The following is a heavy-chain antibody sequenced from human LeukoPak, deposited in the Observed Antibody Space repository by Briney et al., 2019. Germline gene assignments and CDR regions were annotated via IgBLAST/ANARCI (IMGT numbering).Heavy chain of an antibody. CDR1: GGSISSYY. V-gene: IGHV4-59*08. CDR2: IYYSGST. CDR3: ARHFSSGWYVYDY. D-gene: IGHD6-19*01. Sequence: SETLSLTCTVSGGSISSYYWSWIRQPPGKGLEWIGYIYYSGSTNYNPSLKSRVTISVDTSKNQFSLKLSSVTAADMAVYYCARHFSSGWYVYDYWGQGTLVTVSS. J-gene: IGHJ4*02.